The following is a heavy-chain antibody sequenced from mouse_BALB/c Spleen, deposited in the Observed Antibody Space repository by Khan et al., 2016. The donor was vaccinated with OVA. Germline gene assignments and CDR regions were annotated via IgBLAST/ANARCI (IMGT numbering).Heavy chain of an antibody. D-gene: IGHD2-2*01. J-gene: IGHJ4*01. CDR3: ARFGYYDAMDY. CDR2: IWGDGST. V-gene: IGHV2-6-7*01. CDR1: GFSLTDYG. Sequence: VQLVESGPGLVAPSQSLSITCTVSGFSLTDYGVNWVRQPPGKGLEWLGMIWGDGSTDYNSALKSRLSISKDNSKSQVFLKMNSLHTDDTARYYCARFGYYDAMDYWGQGTSVTVSS.